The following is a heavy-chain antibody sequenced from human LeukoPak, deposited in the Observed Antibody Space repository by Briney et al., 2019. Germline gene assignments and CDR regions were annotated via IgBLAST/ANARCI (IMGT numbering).Heavy chain of an antibody. CDR2: IYWNNDN. J-gene: IGHJ4*02. V-gene: IGHV2-5*01. Sequence: SGPTLVNPTQTLTLTCTFSGFSLSTSGVGVGWIRQPPGKALEWLALIYWNNDNRYSPSLKSRLTITKDTSKNQVVLTMTNMDPVDTATYYCARYGDYRFLCYFHYWGQGTLVTVSS. CDR3: ARYGDYRFLCYFHY. CDR1: GFSLSTSGVG. D-gene: IGHD4-17*01.